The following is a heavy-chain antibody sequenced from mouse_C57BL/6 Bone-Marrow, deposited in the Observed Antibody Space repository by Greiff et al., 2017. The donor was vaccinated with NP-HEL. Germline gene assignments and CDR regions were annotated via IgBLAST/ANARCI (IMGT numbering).Heavy chain of an antibody. V-gene: IGHV1-63*01. CDR2: IYPGGGYT. Sequence: VKLQESGAELVRPGTSVKMSCKASGYTFTNYWIGWAKQRPGHGLEWIGDIYPGGGYTNYNEKFKGKATLTADKSSSTAYMQFSSLTSEDSAIYYCARLTVVATDYAMDYWGQGTSVTVSS. CDR3: ARLTVVATDYAMDY. D-gene: IGHD1-1*01. CDR1: GYTFTNYW. J-gene: IGHJ4*01.